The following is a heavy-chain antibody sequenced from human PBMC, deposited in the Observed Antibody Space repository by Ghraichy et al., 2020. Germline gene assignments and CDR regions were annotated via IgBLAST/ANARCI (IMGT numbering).Heavy chain of an antibody. J-gene: IGHJ4*02. Sequence: GGSLRLSCAASGFTFSAFDMSWVRQAPGKGLEWVSYISRSGTTVYYADPVKGRFTISRDNPKNSLYLRMNSLRVDDAAIYYCVRRSIAAPEGSSSYGDWGQGTLVTVSS. CDR2: ISRSGTTV. CDR1: GFTFSAFD. V-gene: IGHV3-48*03. CDR3: VRRSIAAPEGSSSYGD. D-gene: IGHD6-6*01.